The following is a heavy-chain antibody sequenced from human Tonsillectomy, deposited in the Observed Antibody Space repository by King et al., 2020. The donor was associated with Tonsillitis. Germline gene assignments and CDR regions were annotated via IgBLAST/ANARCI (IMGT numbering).Heavy chain of an antibody. V-gene: IGHV3-21*01. CDR3: ARLGYSYAPNDAFDI. CDR2: ISSRSPYF. CDR1: GFTFSTYN. J-gene: IGHJ3*02. Sequence: VQLVESGGGLVKPGGSLRFSCAASGFTFSTYNMHWFRQAPGKGLEWASPISSRSPYFYYADSVKGRFTISRDNAKNSLYLQMNSLRAEDTAVYYCARLGYSYAPNDAFDIWGQGTMVTVSS. D-gene: IGHD5-18*01.